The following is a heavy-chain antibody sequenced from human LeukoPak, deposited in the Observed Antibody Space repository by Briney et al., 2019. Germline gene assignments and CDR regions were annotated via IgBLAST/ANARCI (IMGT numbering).Heavy chain of an antibody. J-gene: IGHJ4*02. CDR2: ISSSGGTI. CDR1: GFTFSDYY. Sequence: PGGSLRLSCAASGFTFSDYYMSWIRQAPGKGLEWVSYISSSGGTIYYADSVKGRFTISRDNAKNSLYLQMNSLRAEDTAVYYCARVTDSSSWYSYFDYWGQGTLVTVSS. CDR3: ARVTDSSSWYSYFDY. D-gene: IGHD6-13*01. V-gene: IGHV3-11*01.